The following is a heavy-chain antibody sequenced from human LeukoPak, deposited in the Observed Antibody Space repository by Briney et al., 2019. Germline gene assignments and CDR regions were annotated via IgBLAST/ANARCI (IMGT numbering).Heavy chain of an antibody. CDR3: ATTDYIPS. V-gene: IGHV3-21*04. Sequence: GGSLRLSCAASGFTFSSYSMNWVRQAPGKGLEWVSYISVSSSYIYYADSVKGRFTISRDNAKNSLYLQMNSLRAEDTAVYYCATTDYIPSWGQGTLVTVSS. CDR1: GFTFSSYS. J-gene: IGHJ5*02. D-gene: IGHD4/OR15-4a*01. CDR2: ISVSSSYI.